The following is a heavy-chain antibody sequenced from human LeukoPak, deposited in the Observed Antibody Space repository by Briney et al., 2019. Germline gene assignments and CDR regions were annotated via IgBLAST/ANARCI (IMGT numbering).Heavy chain of an antibody. D-gene: IGHD5-18*01. Sequence: PSETLSLTCAVYGGSFSGYYWSWIRQPPGKGLEWIGEINHSGSTNYNPSLKSRVTISVDTSKNQFSLKLSSVTAADTAVYYCARGRWIQLWPQYYFDYWGQGTLVTVSS. J-gene: IGHJ4*02. CDR2: INHSGST. V-gene: IGHV4-34*01. CDR3: ARGRWIQLWPQYYFDY. CDR1: GGSFSGYY.